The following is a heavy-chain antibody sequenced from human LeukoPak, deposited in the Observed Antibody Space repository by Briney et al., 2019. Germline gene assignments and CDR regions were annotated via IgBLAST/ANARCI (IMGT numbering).Heavy chain of an antibody. D-gene: IGHD1-26*01. J-gene: IGHJ4*02. Sequence: GGSLRLSCTASGFTFSSYWMHWVHQAPGKGLEWVSRITSDGSSTSHADSVKGRFTISRDNAKNTLYLQMNSLRAEDTAVYYCSRGVGATDSWGQGTLVTVSS. CDR2: ITSDGSST. V-gene: IGHV3-74*01. CDR1: GFTFSSYW. CDR3: SRGVGATDS.